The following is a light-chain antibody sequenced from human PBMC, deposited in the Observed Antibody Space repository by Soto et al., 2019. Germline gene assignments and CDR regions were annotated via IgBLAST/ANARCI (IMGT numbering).Light chain of an antibody. J-gene: IGKJ5*01. V-gene: IGKV2-28*01. Sequence: DIVMTQSPLSLPVTPGEPASISCRSSQSLLHSNGYNYFDWYLQKPGQSPQLLIYLGSNRASGVPDRFSGSGSGTDFTLKISRVEAADVGVYYCMQALQTPLTVGQGTRLEIK. CDR2: LGS. CDR3: MQALQTPLT. CDR1: QSLLHSNGYNY.